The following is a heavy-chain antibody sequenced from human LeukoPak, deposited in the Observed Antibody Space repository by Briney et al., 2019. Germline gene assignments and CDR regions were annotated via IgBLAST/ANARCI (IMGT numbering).Heavy chain of an antibody. Sequence: QTGGSLRLSCVASGFTFSSYWMSWVRQAPGKGLEWVANIKQDGSEKYYVDSVKGRFTISRDNAKNSLYLQMNSLRAEDTAVYYCASLAVAGIDYLDYWGQGTLVTVSS. V-gene: IGHV3-7*01. CDR3: ASLAVAGIDYLDY. D-gene: IGHD6-19*01. J-gene: IGHJ4*02. CDR1: GFTFSSYW. CDR2: IKQDGSEK.